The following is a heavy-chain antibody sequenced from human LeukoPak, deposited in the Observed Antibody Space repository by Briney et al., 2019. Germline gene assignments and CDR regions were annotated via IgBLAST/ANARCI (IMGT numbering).Heavy chain of an antibody. J-gene: IGHJ4*02. V-gene: IGHV3-48*01. Sequence: GGSLRLSCAASGFTFSNYNMNWVRQPPGKGRQWVSYISSSSNIIYYADSVKGRFTISRDNAKNSLFLQMNSLRAEDTAVYYCARDFAREFTIDYWGQGTLVTVSS. D-gene: IGHD3-10*01. CDR3: ARDFAREFTIDY. CDR2: ISSSSNII. CDR1: GFTFSNYN.